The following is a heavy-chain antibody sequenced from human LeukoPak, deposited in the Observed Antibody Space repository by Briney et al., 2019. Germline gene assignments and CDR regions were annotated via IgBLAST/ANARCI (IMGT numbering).Heavy chain of an antibody. CDR1: GFTFSDYY. J-gene: IGHJ4*02. CDR2: ISSSGSTI. D-gene: IGHD1-1*01. V-gene: IGHV3-11*04. Sequence: GGSLRLSCAASGFTFSDYYMSWIRQAPGKGLEWVSYISSSGSTIYYADSVKGRFTISRDNSKNTLYLQMNSLRAEDTAVYYCARVSLEIQFDYWGQGTLVTVSS. CDR3: ARVSLEIQFDY.